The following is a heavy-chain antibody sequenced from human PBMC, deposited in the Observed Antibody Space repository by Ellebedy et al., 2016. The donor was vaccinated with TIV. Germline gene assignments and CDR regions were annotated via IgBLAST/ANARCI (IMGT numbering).Heavy chain of an antibody. CDR1: GYSFTSYW. V-gene: IGHV5-51*01. CDR3: ARTDSSGWYGDY. J-gene: IGHJ4*02. CDR2: IYPGDSDT. D-gene: IGHD6-19*01. Sequence: GGSLRLXXKGSGYSFTSYWIGWVRQMPGKGLEWMGIIYPGDSDTRYSPSFQGQVTISADKSISTAYLQWSSLKASDTAMYYCARTDSSGWYGDYWGQGTLVTVSS.